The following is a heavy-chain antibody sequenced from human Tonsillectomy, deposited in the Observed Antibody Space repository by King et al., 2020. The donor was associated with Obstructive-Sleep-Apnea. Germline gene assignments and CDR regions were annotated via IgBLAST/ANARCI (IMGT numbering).Heavy chain of an antibody. D-gene: IGHD5-12*01. Sequence: VQLVESGAEVKKPGASVKVSCKPSGYTFTGFYIHWVRQAPGQGLEWMGWIDPNSGGTDYAQKFQGRVTMTRDTSISTAYMELSRLRSDDTALYYCVRNSGYDFFSDYWGQGTLVTVSS. V-gene: IGHV1-2*02. CDR1: GYTFTGFY. J-gene: IGHJ4*02. CDR2: IDPNSGGT. CDR3: VRNSGYDFFSDY.